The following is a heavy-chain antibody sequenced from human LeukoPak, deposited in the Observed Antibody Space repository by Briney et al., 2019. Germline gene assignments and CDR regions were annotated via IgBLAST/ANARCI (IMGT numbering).Heavy chain of an antibody. J-gene: IGHJ3*02. D-gene: IGHD6-13*01. CDR2: MNPNSGNT. V-gene: IGHV1-8*02. CDR1: GGTFSSYA. Sequence: ASVKVSCKASGGTFSSYAINWVRQATGQGLEWMGWMNPNSGNTGYAQKFQGRVTMTRNTSTSTSYMELTNLRSEDTAVYYCARVTAAGTWAFDIWGQGTTVTVSS. CDR3: ARVTAAGTWAFDI.